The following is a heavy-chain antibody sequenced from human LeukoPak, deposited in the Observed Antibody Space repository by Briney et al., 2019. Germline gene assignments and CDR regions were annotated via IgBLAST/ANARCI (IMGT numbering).Heavy chain of an antibody. J-gene: IGHJ3*02. V-gene: IGHV4-34*01. CDR2: INHSGST. CDR3: ARVDSVLRYFDWPNAFDI. D-gene: IGHD3-9*01. Sequence: SETLSLTCAVYGGSFSGYYWSWIRQPPGKGLEWIGEINHSGSTNYNPSLKSRVTISVDTSKNQFSLKLSSVTAADTAVYYCARVDSVLRYFDWPNAFDIWGQGTMVTVST. CDR1: GGSFSGYY.